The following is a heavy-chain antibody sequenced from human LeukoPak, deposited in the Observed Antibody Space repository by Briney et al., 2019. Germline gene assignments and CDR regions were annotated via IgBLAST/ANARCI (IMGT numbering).Heavy chain of an antibody. D-gene: IGHD2-8*01. CDR1: GGSVSSGSYY. V-gene: IGHV4-61*01. J-gene: IGHJ4*02. Sequence: PSETLSLTCTVSGGSVSSGSYYWSWIRQPPGKGLEWIGYIYYSGSTNYNPSLKSRVTISVDTSKNQFSLKLSSVTAADTAVYYCANLVPLLHYFDYWGQGTLVTVSS. CDR2: IYYSGST. CDR3: ANLVPLLHYFDY.